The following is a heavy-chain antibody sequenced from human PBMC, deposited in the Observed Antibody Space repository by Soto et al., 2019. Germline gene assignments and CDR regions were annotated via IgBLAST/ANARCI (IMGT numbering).Heavy chain of an antibody. V-gene: IGHV4-4*02. CDR1: GGSISSSNW. Sequence: QVQLQESGPGLVKPSGTLSLTCAVSGGSISSSNWWSWVRQPPGKGLEWVGEIYHSGSTNYNPSLKSRXXIXVXXSKNQCSLKLSSVTASDTAVYYCARASSVAGPFDYWGQGTLVTVSS. CDR3: ARASSVAGPFDY. CDR2: IYHSGST. D-gene: IGHD6-19*01. J-gene: IGHJ4*02.